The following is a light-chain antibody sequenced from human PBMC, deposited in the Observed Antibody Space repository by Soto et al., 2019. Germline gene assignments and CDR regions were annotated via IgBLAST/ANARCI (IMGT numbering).Light chain of an antibody. CDR1: SSDVGTYNF. CDR3: SSYTSSIPRI. J-gene: IGLJ2*01. Sequence: QSALTQPASVSGSPGQSITISCTGTSSDVGTYNFVSWFQHHPGKAPKLIIYDVSNWPSGVSSRFSGSKSGNTASLTISGLQAEDEADYYCSSYTSSIPRIFGGGTKLTVL. CDR2: DVS. V-gene: IGLV2-14*03.